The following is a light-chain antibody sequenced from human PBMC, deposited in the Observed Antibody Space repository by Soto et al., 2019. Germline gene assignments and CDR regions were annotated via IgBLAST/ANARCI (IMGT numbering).Light chain of an antibody. J-gene: IGKJ2*01. CDR1: QSINSN. Sequence: EIVMTQSPATLSLSPGERAALSCRASQSINSNLAWYQQQPGQPPRLLIHGASTRATVVPARFTGSESGSEFTLTISGLQSEDFAVYYCQQGHNWPLTFGQGTRLEI. CDR3: QQGHNWPLT. CDR2: GAS. V-gene: IGKV3-15*01.